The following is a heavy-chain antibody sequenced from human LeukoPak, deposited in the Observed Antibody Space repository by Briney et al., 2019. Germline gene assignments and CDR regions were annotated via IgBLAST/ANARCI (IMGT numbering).Heavy chain of an antibody. CDR1: GGTFSSYA. CDR2: ISAYNGNT. CDR3: ARDMASGSYGAFDI. D-gene: IGHD1-26*01. Sequence: GASVKVSCKASGGTFSSYAISWVRQAPGQGLEWMGWISAYNGNTNYAQKLQGRVTMTTDTSTSTAYMELRSLRSDDTAVYYCARDMASGSYGAFDIWGQGTMVTVSS. V-gene: IGHV1-18*01. J-gene: IGHJ3*02.